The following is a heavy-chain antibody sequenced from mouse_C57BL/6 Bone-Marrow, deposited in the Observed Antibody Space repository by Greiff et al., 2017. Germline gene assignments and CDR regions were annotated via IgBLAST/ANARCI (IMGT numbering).Heavy chain of an antibody. V-gene: IGHV1-81*01. D-gene: IGHD2-4*01. CDR1: GYTFTSYG. Sequence: VNVVESGAELARPGASVKLSCKASGYTFTSYGISWVKQRTGQGLEWIGEIYPRSGNTYYNEKFKGKATLTADKSSSTAYMELRSLTSEDSAVYFCARGYDYDGVAYWGQGTLVTVSA. CDR3: ARGYDYDGVAY. J-gene: IGHJ3*01. CDR2: IYPRSGNT.